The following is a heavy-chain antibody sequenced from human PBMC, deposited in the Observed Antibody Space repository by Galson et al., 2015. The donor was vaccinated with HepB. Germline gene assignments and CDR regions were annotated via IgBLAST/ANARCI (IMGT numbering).Heavy chain of an antibody. CDR2: IWYDGSNK. V-gene: IGHV3-33*08. D-gene: IGHD5-24*01. CDR1: GFTFSNYG. CDR3: ARDKDGYRAFYDY. Sequence: SLRLSCAASGFTFSNYGMHWVRQAPGKGLEWVALIWYDGSNKYYADSVKGRFTISRDNSKNTLYLQMNSLRVEDTAVYYCARDKDGYRAFYDYWGQGSLVTVSS. J-gene: IGHJ4*02.